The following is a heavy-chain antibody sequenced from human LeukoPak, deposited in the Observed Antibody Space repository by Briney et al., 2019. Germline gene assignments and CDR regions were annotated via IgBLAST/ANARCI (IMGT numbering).Heavy chain of an antibody. Sequence: SETLSLTCTVSGGSTSHYYWSWIRQPAGKGLEWIGRIYTSGYTDYNPSLKSRVTMSVDTSKNQFSLKLSSVTAADTAVYYCARDSSIVGATTVGDYWGQGTLVTVSS. CDR2: IYTSGYT. CDR1: GGSTSHYY. J-gene: IGHJ4*02. CDR3: ARDSSIVGATTVGDY. D-gene: IGHD1-26*01. V-gene: IGHV4-4*07.